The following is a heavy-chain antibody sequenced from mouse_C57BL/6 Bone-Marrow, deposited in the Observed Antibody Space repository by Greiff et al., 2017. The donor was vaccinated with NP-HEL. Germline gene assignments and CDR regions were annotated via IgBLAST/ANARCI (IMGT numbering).Heavy chain of an antibody. V-gene: IGHV5-4*01. D-gene: IGHD4-1*01. CDR3: ARDGDGTRWYFDV. Sequence: EVHLVESGGGLVKPGGSLKLSCAASGFTFSSYAMSWVRQTPEKRLEWVATISDGGSYTYYPDNVKGRFTISRDNAKNNLYLQMSHLKSEDTAMYYCARDGDGTRWYFDVWGTGTTVTVSS. CDR1: GFTFSSYA. CDR2: ISDGGSYT. J-gene: IGHJ1*03.